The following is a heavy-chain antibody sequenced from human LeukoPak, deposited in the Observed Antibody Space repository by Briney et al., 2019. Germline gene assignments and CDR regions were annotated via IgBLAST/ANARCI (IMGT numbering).Heavy chain of an antibody. V-gene: IGHV1-18*01. CDR3: ARGYGGNSLNAFDI. D-gene: IGHD4-23*01. CDR1: GYTFTSYG. Sequence: GASVKVSCKASGYTFTSYGISWVRQAPGQGLEWMGWISAYNGNTNYAQKLQGRVTMTTDTSTSTAYMELRSLRSEDTAVYYCARGYGGNSLNAFDIWGQGTMVTVSS. CDR2: ISAYNGNT. J-gene: IGHJ3*02.